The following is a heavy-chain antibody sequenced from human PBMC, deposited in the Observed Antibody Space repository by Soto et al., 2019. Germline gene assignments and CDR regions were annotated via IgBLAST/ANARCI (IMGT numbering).Heavy chain of an antibody. D-gene: IGHD6-19*01. CDR1: GDIVSTNSAA. Sequence: QVQLQQSGPGLVKPSQTLSLNCAISGDIVSTNSAAWNWISQSPSRGLEWLGRTYYRSKWYSDFDVSVKSRIDIHPATSKPDLFLQLNSGTPADTAVYYCPRQEEVAGDPLDYWGQGTLVTVSS. J-gene: IGHJ4*02. CDR3: PRQEEVAGDPLDY. CDR2: TYYRSKWYS. V-gene: IGHV6-1*01.